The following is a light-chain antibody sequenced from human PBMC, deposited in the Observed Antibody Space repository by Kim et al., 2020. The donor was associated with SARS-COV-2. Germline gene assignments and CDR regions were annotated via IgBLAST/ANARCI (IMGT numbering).Light chain of an antibody. V-gene: IGLV2-23*02. CDR2: EVN. CDR3: CSYASSSSFDVV. J-gene: IGLJ2*01. CDR1: SNDIGSYHL. Sequence: QSALTQPASVSGSPGQSITISCTGTSNDIGSYHLVSWYQQHPGKAPQVIIFEVNQRPSGISNRFSGSKSGNTASLTISGLQAEDEADYYCCSYASSSSFDVVFGGGTQLTVL.